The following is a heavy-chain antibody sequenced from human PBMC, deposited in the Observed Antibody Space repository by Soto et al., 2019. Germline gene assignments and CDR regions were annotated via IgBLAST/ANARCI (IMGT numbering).Heavy chain of an antibody. CDR1: CGSISSYY. V-gene: IGHV4-4*07. Sequence: SETLSLTCTVSCGSISSYYWSWIRQPSGKGLEWIGRIYTSGSTNYNPSLKSRVTMSVDTSKNQFSLKLSSVTAADTAVYYCARTGAAAAGNYYFDYGSQGTMVTVSS. D-gene: IGHD6-13*01. CDR2: IYTSGST. CDR3: ARTGAAAAGNYYFDY. J-gene: IGHJ4*02.